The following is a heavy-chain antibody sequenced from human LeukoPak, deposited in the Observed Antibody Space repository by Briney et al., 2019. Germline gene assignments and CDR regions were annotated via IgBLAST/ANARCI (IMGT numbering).Heavy chain of an antibody. D-gene: IGHD3-3*01. V-gene: IGHV3-66*01. J-gene: IGHJ1*01. Sequence: PGGSLRLSCAASGFTVSSNYMSWVRQAPGKGLEWVSVIYSGGSTYYADSVKGRFTISRDNSKNTLYLQMNSLRAEDTAVYYCARDDTYYDFWSGREYFQHWGQGTLVTVSS. CDR2: IYSGGST. CDR1: GFTVSSNY. CDR3: ARDDTYYDFWSGREYFQH.